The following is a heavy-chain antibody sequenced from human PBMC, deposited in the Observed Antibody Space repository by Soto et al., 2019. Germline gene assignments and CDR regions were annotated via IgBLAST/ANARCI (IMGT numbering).Heavy chain of an antibody. CDR1: GYTFSNYG. CDR2: ISGYNGNT. V-gene: IGHV1-18*01. Sequence: QVPLVQSGAEVKKTGASVKVSCKASGYTFSNYGISWVRQGPGQGLEWMGWISGYNGNTHYEEKVQDRIKMTTDTSTSTTYLELRSLRSDDTAVYFCARDPGFGFGYSYAFAMDVCGQGTKVTVSS. CDR3: ARDPGFGFGYSYAFAMDV. D-gene: IGHD5-18*01. J-gene: IGHJ6*02.